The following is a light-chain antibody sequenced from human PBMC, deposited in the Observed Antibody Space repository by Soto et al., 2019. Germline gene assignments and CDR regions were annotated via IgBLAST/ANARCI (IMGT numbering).Light chain of an antibody. Sequence: QSVLTQPPSASGTPGQRVTISCSGSSSNIGSNYVYWYQQLPGTTPKLLIYKNNQRPSGVPERFSGSKSGTSASLAISGLRSEDEADYYCAVWDDSLSGREVFGGGTKLTVL. CDR1: SSNIGSNY. CDR3: AVWDDSLSGREV. CDR2: KNN. V-gene: IGLV1-47*01. J-gene: IGLJ2*01.